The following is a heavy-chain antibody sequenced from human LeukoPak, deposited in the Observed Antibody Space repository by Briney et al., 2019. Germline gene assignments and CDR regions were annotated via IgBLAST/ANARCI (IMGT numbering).Heavy chain of an antibody. CDR2: ISSSGTSI. J-gene: IGHJ4*02. D-gene: IGHD2-2*01. V-gene: IGHV3-48*04. CDR1: GFTFSSYG. CDR3: ARGPSSTNFLHFDY. Sequence: PGGTLRLSCAASGFTFSSYGISWVRQAPGKGLEWVSYISSSGTSIYYADSVKGRFTISRDNAKNSLYLQMNSLRAEDTAVYYCARGPSSTNFLHFDYWGQGTLVTVSS.